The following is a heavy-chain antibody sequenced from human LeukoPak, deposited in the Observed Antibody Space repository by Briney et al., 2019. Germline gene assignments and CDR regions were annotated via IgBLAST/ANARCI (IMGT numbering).Heavy chain of an antibody. J-gene: IGHJ6*02. D-gene: IGHD6-19*01. CDR2: ISAHHGNT. V-gene: IGHV1-18*01. CDR1: GYTFISYG. CDR3: ARVQSSGWYPPSALYYYYGMDV. Sequence: ASVKVSCKASGYTFISYGISWLRQAPGQGLEWMGWISAHHGNTNYAQKLQGRVTMTTDTSTSTAYMELRSLRSGDTAVYYCARVQSSGWYPPSALYYYYGMDVWGQGTTVTVSS.